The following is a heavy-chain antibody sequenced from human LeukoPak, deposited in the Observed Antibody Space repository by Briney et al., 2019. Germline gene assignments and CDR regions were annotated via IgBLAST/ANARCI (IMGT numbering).Heavy chain of an antibody. CDR1: GGSISSYY. V-gene: IGHV4-59*01. D-gene: IGHD3-10*01. CDR2: IYYSGST. J-gene: IGHJ4*02. Sequence: SETLSLTCTVSGGSISSYYWSWIRQPPGKGLAWIGYIYYSGSTNYNPSLKSRVTISVDTSKNQFSLKLSSVTAADAAVYYCAREMVRGAPTGWGQGTLVTVSS. CDR3: AREMVRGAPTG.